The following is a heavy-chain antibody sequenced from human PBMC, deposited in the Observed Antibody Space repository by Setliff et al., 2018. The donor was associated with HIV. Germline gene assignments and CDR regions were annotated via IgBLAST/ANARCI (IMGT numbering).Heavy chain of an antibody. Sequence: PGESLKISCRASGYTFTNYRIGWVRQMPGKGLEWIGVIYPGDSVTRYDPSFQGQVFISADRSITTAYLEWSSLKPSDTAMYYCIRRRRAPGTEDLEAVWGQGTLVTVSS. V-gene: IGHV5-51*01. CDR3: IRRRRAPGTEDLEAV. CDR2: IYPGDSVT. D-gene: IGHD1-26*01. J-gene: IGHJ4*02. CDR1: GYTFTNYR.